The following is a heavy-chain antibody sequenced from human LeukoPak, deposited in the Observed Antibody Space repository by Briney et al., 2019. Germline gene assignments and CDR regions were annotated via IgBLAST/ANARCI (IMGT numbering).Heavy chain of an antibody. V-gene: IGHV3-20*04. CDR2: INWNGGST. D-gene: IGHD6-6*01. J-gene: IGHJ6*03. CDR1: GVTFGDYA. Sequence: GGSLRPSCTTSGVTFGDYAMSWVRQAPGKGLEWVSGINWNGGSTGYADSVKGRFTISRDNAKNSLYLQMNSLRAEDTALYYCARRLSSSEYYYYYYYMDVWGKGTTVTVSS. CDR3: ARRLSSSEYYYYYYYMDV.